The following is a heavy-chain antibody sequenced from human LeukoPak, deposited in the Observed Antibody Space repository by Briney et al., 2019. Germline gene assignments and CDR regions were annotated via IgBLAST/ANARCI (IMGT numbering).Heavy chain of an antibody. D-gene: IGHD3-22*01. CDR2: IKQDGSEK. J-gene: IGHJ3*02. V-gene: IGHV3-7*02. CDR3: ARGGNIGYNYNAFDI. CDR1: GFTFSSYW. Sequence: GGSLRLSCAASGFTFSSYWMSWVRQAPGKGLEWVANIKQDGSEKFYVDSVKGRFTISRDNPKNSLFLQMNSLRAEDTAVYYCARGGNIGYNYNAFDIWGQGTMVTVSS.